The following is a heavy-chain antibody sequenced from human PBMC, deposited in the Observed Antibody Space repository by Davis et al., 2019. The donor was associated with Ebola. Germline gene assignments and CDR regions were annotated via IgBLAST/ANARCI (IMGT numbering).Heavy chain of an antibody. J-gene: IGHJ6*03. CDR2: IIPLFGAA. D-gene: IGHD6-6*01. Sequence: AASVKVSCKASGGTFSNYAISWMRQAPGQGLEWMGGIIPLFGAANYAQKFQGRVTISADESTSTAFMELTGLRSEDTAMYYCATRDSSSSWYYYYVDVWGKGTTVTVSS. CDR1: GGTFSNYA. CDR3: ATRDSSSSWYYYYVDV. V-gene: IGHV1-69*13.